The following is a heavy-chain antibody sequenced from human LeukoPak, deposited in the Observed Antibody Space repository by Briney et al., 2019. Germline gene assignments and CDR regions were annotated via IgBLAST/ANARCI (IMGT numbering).Heavy chain of an antibody. CDR1: GFTFSTYS. J-gene: IGHJ4*02. D-gene: IGHD3-22*01. V-gene: IGHV3-48*01. CDR3: ASWGSSGYYWY. CDR2: ISSSSSTI. Sequence: GGSLRLSCAASGFTFSTYSMNWVRQAPGKGLEWVSYISSSSSTIYYADSVKGRFTISRDNAKNSLYLQVNSLRAEDTAVYYCASWGSSGYYWYWGQGTLVTVSS.